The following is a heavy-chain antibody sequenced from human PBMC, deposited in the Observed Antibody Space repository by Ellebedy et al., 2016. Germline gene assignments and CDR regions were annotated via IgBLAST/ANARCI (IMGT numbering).Heavy chain of an antibody. V-gene: IGHV3-21*01. J-gene: IGHJ4*02. CDR1: GFTFSSYS. Sequence: GESLKISXAASGFTFSSYSMNWVRQAPGKGLEWVSSISSSSSYIYYADSVKGRFTISRDNAKNSLYLQMNSLRAEDTAVYYCAKAYDDYYGSGSYNLPLGYWGQGTLVTVSS. D-gene: IGHD3-10*01. CDR2: ISSSSSYI. CDR3: AKAYDDYYGSGSYNLPLGY.